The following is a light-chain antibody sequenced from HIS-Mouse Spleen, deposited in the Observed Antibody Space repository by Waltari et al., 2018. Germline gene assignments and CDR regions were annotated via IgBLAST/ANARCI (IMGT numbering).Light chain of an antibody. Sequence: DIVMTQSTLSLPVTPGEPASIPCRSSQSLLHSNGYNYLDWYLQKPGQSPQLLIYLGSNRASGVPDGFSGSGSGTDFTLKISRVEAEDVGVYYCMQALQTPLTFGGGTKVEIK. J-gene: IGKJ4*01. CDR1: QSLLHSNGYNY. CDR3: MQALQTPLT. CDR2: LGS. V-gene: IGKV2-28*01.